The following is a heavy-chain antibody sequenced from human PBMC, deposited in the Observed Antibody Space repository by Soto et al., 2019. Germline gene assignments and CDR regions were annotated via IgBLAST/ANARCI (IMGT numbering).Heavy chain of an antibody. D-gene: IGHD6-6*01. V-gene: IGHV1-69*12. CDR2: IIPIFGTA. CDR1: GGTFSSYA. CDR3: GVFGSGNYYYGMDV. J-gene: IGHJ6*02. Sequence: QVQLVQSGAAVKKPGSSVKVSCKASGGTFSSYAISWVRQAPGQGLEWMGGIIPIFGTANYAQKFQGRVTITADESTSTASMELSSLRSEDTAVYYCGVFGSGNYYYGMDVWGQGTTVTVSS.